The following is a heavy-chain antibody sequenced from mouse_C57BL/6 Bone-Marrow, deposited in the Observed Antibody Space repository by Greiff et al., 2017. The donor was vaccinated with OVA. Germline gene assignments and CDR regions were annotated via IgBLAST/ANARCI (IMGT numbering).Heavy chain of an antibody. CDR2: IWSGGST. V-gene: IGHV2-2*01. CDR3: ARNRGLRGYFDY. D-gene: IGHD2-2*01. Sequence: QVQLQQSGPGLVQPSQSLSITCTVSGFSLTSYGVHWVRQSPGKGLEWLGVIWSGGSTDYNAAFISRLSISKDNSKSQVFFKMNSLQADDTAIYYCARNRGLRGYFDYWGQGTTLTVSS. J-gene: IGHJ2*01. CDR1: GFSLTSYG.